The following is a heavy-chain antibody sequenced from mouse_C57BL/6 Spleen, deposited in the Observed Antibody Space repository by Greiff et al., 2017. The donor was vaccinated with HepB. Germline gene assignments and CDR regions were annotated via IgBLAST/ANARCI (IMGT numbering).Heavy chain of an antibody. Sequence: DVKLQESGGGLVQPGGSMKLSCVASGFTFSNYWMNWVRQSPEKGLEWVAQIRLKSDNYATHYAESVKGRLTISRDDSKSSVYLQMNNLRAEDTGIYYCTGLGSAWFAYWGQGTLVTVSA. J-gene: IGHJ3*01. CDR1: GFTFSNYW. V-gene: IGHV6-3*01. D-gene: IGHD4-1*01. CDR2: IRLKSDNYAT. CDR3: TGLGSAWFAY.